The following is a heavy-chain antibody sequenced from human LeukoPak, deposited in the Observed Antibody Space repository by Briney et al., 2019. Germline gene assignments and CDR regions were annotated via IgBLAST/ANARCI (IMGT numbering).Heavy chain of an antibody. CDR2: IYYSRST. Sequence: SETLSLTCTVSGGSISSYYWSWIRQPPGKGLEWIGYIYYSRSTNYNPSLKSRVTISVDTSKNQFSLKLSSVTAADTAVYYCARGVEWLLNDYYFDYWGQGTLVTVSS. D-gene: IGHD3-3*01. CDR3: ARGVEWLLNDYYFDY. J-gene: IGHJ4*02. V-gene: IGHV4-59*01. CDR1: GGSISSYY.